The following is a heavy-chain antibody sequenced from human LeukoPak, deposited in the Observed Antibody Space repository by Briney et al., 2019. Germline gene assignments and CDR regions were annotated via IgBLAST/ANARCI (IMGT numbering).Heavy chain of an antibody. V-gene: IGHV1-8*01. CDR3: ARGNGASYYDFWSGYYFAPYYYYMDV. Sequence: GAPVKVSCKASGYTFTSYDINWVRQATGQGFEGMGWMNPNSGNTGYAQKFQSRVTMTRNTSISTAYMELSSLRSEDTAVYYCARGNGASYYDFWSGYYFAPYYYYMDVWGKGTTVTVSS. J-gene: IGHJ6*03. CDR2: MNPNSGNT. D-gene: IGHD3-3*01. CDR1: GYTFTSYD.